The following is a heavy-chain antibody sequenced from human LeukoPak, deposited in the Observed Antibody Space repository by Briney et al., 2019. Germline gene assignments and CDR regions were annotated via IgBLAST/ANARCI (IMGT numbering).Heavy chain of an antibody. V-gene: IGHV4-34*01. CDR3: ARGVRYSSGCLNY. D-gene: IGHD6-19*01. Sequence: KPSETLSLTCAVYGVSFSGYYWSWIRQPPGKGLEWIGEINHSGSTNYNPSLKSRVTISVDTSKSQFSLKLSSVTAADTAVYYCARGVRYSSGCLNYWGQGTLVTVSS. CDR1: GVSFSGYY. J-gene: IGHJ4*02. CDR2: INHSGST.